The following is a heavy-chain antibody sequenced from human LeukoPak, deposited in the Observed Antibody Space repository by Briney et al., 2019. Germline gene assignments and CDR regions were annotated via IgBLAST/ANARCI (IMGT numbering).Heavy chain of an antibody. J-gene: IGHJ6*03. CDR1: GGSINSYY. D-gene: IGHD1-26*01. CDR2: IHYTGST. Sequence: SETLSLTCTVSGGSINSYYWSWIRQPPGKGLECIGYIHYTGSTNYNPSLKSRVTISVDTSKSQFSLKLSSVTAADTAVYYCARVRGSSGSYEYYHYMDVWGKGTTVTISS. CDR3: ARVRGSSGSYEYYHYMDV. V-gene: IGHV4-59*12.